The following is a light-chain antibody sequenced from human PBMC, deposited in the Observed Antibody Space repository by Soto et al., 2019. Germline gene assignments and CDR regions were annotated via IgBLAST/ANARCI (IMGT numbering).Light chain of an antibody. V-gene: IGKV3-11*01. CDR3: QQRSNWLT. CDR2: DAS. CDR1: QSVSSRY. J-gene: IGKJ5*01. Sequence: EIVLTQSPGTLSLSPGERATLSCRASQSVSSRYLGWYQQKPGQAPRLLIYDASNRATGIPARFSGSGSGTDFTLTISSLEPEDFAVYYCQQRSNWLTFGQGTRLEIK.